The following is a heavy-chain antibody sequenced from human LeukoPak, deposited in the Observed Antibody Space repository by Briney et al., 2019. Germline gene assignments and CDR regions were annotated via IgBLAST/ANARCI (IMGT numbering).Heavy chain of an antibody. CDR2: ISWNSGSI. Sequence: GGSLRLSCAASGFTFSSYWMSWVRQAPGKGLEWVSGISWNSGSIDYVDSVKGRFTISRDNAKNSLYLQMNSLRAEDMALYYCAKSSRAVTTRGNFDYWGQGTLVTVSS. CDR3: AKSSRAVTTRGNFDY. CDR1: GFTFSSYW. D-gene: IGHD4-11*01. V-gene: IGHV3-9*03. J-gene: IGHJ4*02.